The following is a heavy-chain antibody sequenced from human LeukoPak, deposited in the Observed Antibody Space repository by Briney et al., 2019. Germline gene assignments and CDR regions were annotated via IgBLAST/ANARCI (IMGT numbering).Heavy chain of an antibody. V-gene: IGHV4-30-4*08. D-gene: IGHD5-12*01. CDR3: ARAISQRGLRHPAILFDY. CDR1: GGSISSYY. Sequence: PSETLSLTCTVSGGSISSYYWSWIRQPPGKGLEWIGYIYYSGSTYYNPSLKSRVTISVDTSKNQFSLKLSSVTAADTAVYYCARAISQRGLRHPAILFDYWGQGTLVTVSS. J-gene: IGHJ4*02. CDR2: IYYSGST.